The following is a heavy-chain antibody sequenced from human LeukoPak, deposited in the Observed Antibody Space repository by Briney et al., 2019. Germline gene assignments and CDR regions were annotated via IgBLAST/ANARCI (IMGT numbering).Heavy chain of an antibody. CDR2: IHCSGST. J-gene: IGHJ4*02. V-gene: IGHV4-59*12. D-gene: IGHD4-17*01. CDR3: ARALDYGDYYY. CDR1: GGSINNYY. Sequence: SETLSLTCTVSGGSINNYYWSWIRQPPGKGLEWIGYIHCSGSTNYNPSLKSRVTISVDTSKNEFSLKVRSVTAADTAVYYCARALDYGDYYYWGQGTLVTVSS.